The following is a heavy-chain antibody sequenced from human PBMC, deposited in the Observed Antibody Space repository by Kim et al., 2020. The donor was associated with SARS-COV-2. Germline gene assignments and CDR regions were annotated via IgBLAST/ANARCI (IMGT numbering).Heavy chain of an antibody. CDR2: ISGSGGST. D-gene: IGHD3-10*01. Sequence: GGSLRLSCAASGFTFSSYAMSWVRQAPGKGLEWVSAISGSGGSTYYADSVKGRFTISRDNSKNTLYLQMNSLRAEDTAVYYCAKDSIMVRGVNPVDYWGQGTLVTVSS. CDR1: GFTFSSYA. V-gene: IGHV3-23*01. J-gene: IGHJ4*02. CDR3: AKDSIMVRGVNPVDY.